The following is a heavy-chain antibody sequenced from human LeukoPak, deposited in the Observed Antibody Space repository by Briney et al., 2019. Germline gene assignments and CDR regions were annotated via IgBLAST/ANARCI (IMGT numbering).Heavy chain of an antibody. CDR1: GGSISSGSYY. J-gene: IGHJ2*01. Sequence: SETLSLTCTVSGGSISSGSYYWSWIRQPAGKGLEWIGRIYTSGSTNYNPSLKSRVTISVDTSKNQFSLKLSSVTAADTAVYYCARPVVVVAATDWYFDLWGRGTLVTVSS. V-gene: IGHV4-61*02. D-gene: IGHD2-15*01. CDR2: IYTSGST. CDR3: ARPVVVVAATDWYFDL.